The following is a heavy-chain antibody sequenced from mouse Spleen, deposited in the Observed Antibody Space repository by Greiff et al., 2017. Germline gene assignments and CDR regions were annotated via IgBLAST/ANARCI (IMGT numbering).Heavy chain of an antibody. CDR3: ARPNWDKYFDV. D-gene: IGHD4-1*01. Sequence: QVQLQQPGAELVMPGASVKLSCKASGYTFTSYWMHWVKQRPGQGLEWIGEIDPSDSYTNYNQKFKGKATLTVDKSSSTAYMQLSSLTSEDSAVYYCARPNWDKYFDVWGAGTTVTVSS. J-gene: IGHJ1*01. CDR1: GYTFTSYW. CDR2: IDPSDSYT. V-gene: IGHV1-69*01.